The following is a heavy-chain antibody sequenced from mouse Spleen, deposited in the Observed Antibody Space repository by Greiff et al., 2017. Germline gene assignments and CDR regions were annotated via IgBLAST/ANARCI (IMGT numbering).Heavy chain of an antibody. Sequence: QVQLKQPGAEVVMPGASVKLSCKASGYRFTNYWMNWVKQRPGQGLEWIGEIDPSDDYTNYNEDFKGKATLTVDKFSSTAYMQLSSLTSEDSAVYYCARRYGRNAMDYWGQGTSVTVSS. J-gene: IGHJ4*01. D-gene: IGHD2-14*01. CDR2: IDPSDDYT. V-gene: IGHV1-69*01. CDR3: ARRYGRNAMDY. CDR1: GYRFTNYW.